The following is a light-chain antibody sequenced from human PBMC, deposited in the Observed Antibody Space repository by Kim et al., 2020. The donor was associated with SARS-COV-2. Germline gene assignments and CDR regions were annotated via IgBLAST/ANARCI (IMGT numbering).Light chain of an antibody. J-gene: IGKJ4*01. V-gene: IGKV3-20*01. CDR3: QQYSSSLLT. Sequence: SPGERANLSCRASQSVSSNYLAWYQQKPGQAPRLLIYGASSRDTGIPDRFSGSGSGTDFTLTISRLEPEDFAVYYCQQYSSSLLTFGGGTKVDIK. CDR1: QSVSSNY. CDR2: GAS.